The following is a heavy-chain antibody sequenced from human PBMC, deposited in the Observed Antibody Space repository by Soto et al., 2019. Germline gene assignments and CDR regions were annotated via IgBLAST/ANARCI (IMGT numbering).Heavy chain of an antibody. CDR2: IYYSGST. CDR3: ARVRIDEFWSGPTYSFDY. D-gene: IGHD3-3*01. V-gene: IGHV4-31*03. J-gene: IGHJ4*02. CDR1: GGSISSGGYY. Sequence: QVQLQESGPGLVKPSQTLSLTCTVSGGSISSGGYYWSWIRQHPGKGLEWIGYIYYSGSTYYNPSLKSRVTISVDTSKNQFSLKLSSVTAADTAVYYCARVRIDEFWSGPTYSFDYWGQGTLVTVSS.